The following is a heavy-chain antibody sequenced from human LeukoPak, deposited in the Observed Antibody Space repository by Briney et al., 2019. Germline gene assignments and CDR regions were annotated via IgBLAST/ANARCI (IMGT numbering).Heavy chain of an antibody. CDR2: IYYSGST. D-gene: IGHD6-19*01. J-gene: IGHJ3*02. CDR1: GGSISSGGYY. V-gene: IGHV4-61*08. Sequence: SETLSLTCTVSGGSISSGGYYWSWIRQPPGKGLEWIGYIYYSGSTNYNPSLKSRVTISVDTSKNQFSLKLSSVTAADTAVYYCASNPTTYSSGWSWGAFDIWGQGTMVTVSS. CDR3: ASNPTTYSSGWSWGAFDI.